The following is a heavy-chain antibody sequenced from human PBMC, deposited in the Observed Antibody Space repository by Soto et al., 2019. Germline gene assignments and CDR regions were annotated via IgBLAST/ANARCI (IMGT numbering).Heavy chain of an antibody. CDR2: ISYDGSNK. J-gene: IGHJ4*02. V-gene: IGHV3-30-3*01. Sequence: GGSLRLSCAASGFTFSSYAMHWVRQAPGKGLEWVAVISYDGSNKYYADSVKGRFTISRDNSKNTLYLQMNSLRAEDTAVYYCARGRDSSGWYDYWGQGTLVTVSS. CDR3: ARGRDSSGWYDY. D-gene: IGHD6-19*01. CDR1: GFTFSSYA.